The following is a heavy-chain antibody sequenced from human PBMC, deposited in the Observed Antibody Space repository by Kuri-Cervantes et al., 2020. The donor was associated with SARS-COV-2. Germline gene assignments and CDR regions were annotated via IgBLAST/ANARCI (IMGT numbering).Heavy chain of an antibody. CDR1: GYTFTSYA. D-gene: IGHD6-19*01. Sequence: ASVKVSCKASGYTFTSYAMHWVRQAPGQRLEWMGWINAGNGNTKYSQKFQGRVTITRDTSTSTAYMELRSLRSDDTAVYYCARDLYSGELWMEIYYYYCMDVWGQGTTVTVSS. CDR2: INAGNGNT. J-gene: IGHJ6*02. V-gene: IGHV1-3*01. CDR3: ARDLYSGELWMEIYYYYCMDV.